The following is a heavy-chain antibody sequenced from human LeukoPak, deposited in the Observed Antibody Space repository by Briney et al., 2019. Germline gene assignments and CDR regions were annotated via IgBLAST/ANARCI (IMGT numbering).Heavy chain of an antibody. V-gene: IGHV3-53*01. Sequence: GGSLRLSCAASGFTVSSNYMSWVRQAPGKGLEWVSVIYSGGSTYYADSVKGRFTISRDNSKNTLYLQMNSLRAEDTAVYYYASGLGYCSSTSCYDHAFDIWGQGTMVTVSS. J-gene: IGHJ3*02. CDR1: GFTVSSNY. D-gene: IGHD2-2*01. CDR3: ASGLGYCSSTSCYDHAFDI. CDR2: IYSGGST.